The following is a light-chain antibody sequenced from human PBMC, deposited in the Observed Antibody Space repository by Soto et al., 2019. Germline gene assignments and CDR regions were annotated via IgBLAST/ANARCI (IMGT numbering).Light chain of an antibody. V-gene: IGKV1-9*01. CDR3: QQLNSYPTT. Sequence: IQLTQSPSSVSASVLGRVTSGVLASDDITNYLAWYLQKAGKAPKLLIYDASTLQSGVPSRFSGSGSGTDFTLTISTLQPEDFATYYCQQLNSYPTTFGQGTRLEIK. J-gene: IGKJ5*01. CDR2: DAS. CDR1: DDITNY.